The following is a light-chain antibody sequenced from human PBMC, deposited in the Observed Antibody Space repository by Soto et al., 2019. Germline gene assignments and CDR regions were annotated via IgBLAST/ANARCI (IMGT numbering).Light chain of an antibody. CDR3: SSYTSSSTYV. CDR2: EVS. J-gene: IGLJ1*01. V-gene: IGLV2-14*01. Sequence: QSTLTQPANVSGPPGRSITISCTGTSSDVGGYNYVSWYQQHPGKAPKLMIYEVSNRPSGVSNRFSGSKSGNTASLTISGLQAEDEADYYCSSYTSSSTYVFRTGTKVTVL. CDR1: SSDVGGYNY.